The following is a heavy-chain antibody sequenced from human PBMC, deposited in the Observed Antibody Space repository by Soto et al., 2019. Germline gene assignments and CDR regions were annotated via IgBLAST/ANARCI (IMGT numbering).Heavy chain of an antibody. D-gene: IGHD3-22*01. CDR1: GATFSTYP. V-gene: IGHV1-69*02. CDR3: ARGGDGSGSESVFDV. J-gene: IGHJ3*01. CDR2: TIPILAIT. Sequence: QVHLVQSGAVVKKPGSSMTVSCKTSGATFSTYPITWVRQAPGQGLEWMGRTIPILAITDYAQKFQGRVLITAHRYTTTAYMELTSLKFEDTAVYYCARGGDGSGSESVFDVWGQGTMVTVSS.